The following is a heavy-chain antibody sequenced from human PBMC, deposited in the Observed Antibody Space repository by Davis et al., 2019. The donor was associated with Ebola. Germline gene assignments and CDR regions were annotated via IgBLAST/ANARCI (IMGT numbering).Heavy chain of an antibody. CDR2: IYYSGST. Sequence: PSETLSLTCTVSGGSISSHYWSWIRQPPGKGLEWIGYIYYSGSTNYNPSLKSRVTISVDTSKNQFSLKLSSVTAADTAVYYCARAGYSSKGTNWFDPWGQGTLVTVSS. CDR3: ARAGYSSKGTNWFDP. J-gene: IGHJ5*02. CDR1: GGSISSHY. V-gene: IGHV4-59*11. D-gene: IGHD6-13*01.